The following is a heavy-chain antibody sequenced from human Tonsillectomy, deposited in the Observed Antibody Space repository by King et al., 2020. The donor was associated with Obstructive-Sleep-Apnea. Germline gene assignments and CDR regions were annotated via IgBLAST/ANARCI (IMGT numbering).Heavy chain of an antibody. CDR3: ARDLVVPAANDYYYYYGMDV. J-gene: IGHJ6*02. Sequence: VQLVESGGGVVQPGRSLRLSCAASGFTFSSYAMHWVRQAPGKGLEWVAVISYDGSNKYYADSVKGRFTISRDNSKNTLYLQMNRLRAEDTAVYYCARDLVVPAANDYYYYYGMDVWGQGTTVTVSS. V-gene: IGHV3-30*04. CDR1: GFTFSSYA. CDR2: ISYDGSNK. D-gene: IGHD2-2*01.